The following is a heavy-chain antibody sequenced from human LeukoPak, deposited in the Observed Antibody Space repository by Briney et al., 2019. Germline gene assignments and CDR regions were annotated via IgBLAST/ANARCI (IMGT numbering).Heavy chain of an antibody. D-gene: IGHD4-17*01. CDR1: GGSISSGPYY. CDR3: AGENDYGDYG. CDR2: ITYSGNT. J-gene: IGHJ4*02. V-gene: IGHV4-31*03. Sequence: SETLSLTCTVPGGSISSGPYYWTWIRQHPGKGLEWIGYITYSGNTYYYPALNSRVTVSLDTSKTQFSLKLSSVTAADTAVYYCAGENDYGDYGWGQGTLVTVSS.